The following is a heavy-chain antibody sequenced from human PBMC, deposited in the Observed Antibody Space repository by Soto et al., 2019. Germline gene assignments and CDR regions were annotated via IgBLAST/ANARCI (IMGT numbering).Heavy chain of an antibody. V-gene: IGHV3-30*04. CDR3: AGAEDTRGWYFMGIDY. J-gene: IGHJ4*02. CDR1: GFTLSSFA. CDR2: TSSDGSKE. D-gene: IGHD6-19*01. Sequence: QVQLVESGGGVVQPGKSLRLSCAASGFTLSSFAMHWVRQAPGKGLEWVAVTSSDGSKEYYADSVKGRFTISRDNSKNTLYPQMNSPTADDTAFFYRAGAEDTRGWYFMGIDYWGQGTLVTVSS.